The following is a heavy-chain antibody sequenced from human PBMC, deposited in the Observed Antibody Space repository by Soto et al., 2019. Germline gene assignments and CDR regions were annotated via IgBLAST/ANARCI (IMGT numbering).Heavy chain of an antibody. Sequence: RVCSAASELTFSSSAVSCVLKAKGKGLEWVSSISSSSSYIYYADSLKGRFTISRDNAKNTLYLQMNSLRAEDTAVYYCASAAGYSSGCPFDYWGQGTLVTVSS. D-gene: IGHD6-19*01. CDR3: ASAAGYSSGCPFDY. CDR1: ELTFSSSA. J-gene: IGHJ4*02. V-gene: IGHV3-21*04. CDR2: ISSSSSYI.